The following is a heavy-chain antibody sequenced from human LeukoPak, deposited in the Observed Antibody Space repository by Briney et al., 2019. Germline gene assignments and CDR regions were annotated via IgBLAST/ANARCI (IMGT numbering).Heavy chain of an antibody. V-gene: IGHV1-46*01. CDR3: AGVQQWPRIWFDP. CDR1: GYTFTSYY. CDR2: INPSGGST. D-gene: IGHD6-19*01. J-gene: IGHJ5*02. Sequence: ASVKVSCKASGYTFTSYYMHWVRQAPGQGLEWMGIINPSGGSTSYAQKFQGRGTITRDMSTSTVYMELSSLRSEDTAVYYCAGVQQWPRIWFDPWGQGTLVTVSS.